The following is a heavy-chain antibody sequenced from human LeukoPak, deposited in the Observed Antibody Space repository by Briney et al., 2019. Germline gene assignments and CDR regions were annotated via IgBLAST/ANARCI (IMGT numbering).Heavy chain of an antibody. V-gene: IGHV1-2*02. J-gene: IGHJ3*02. CDR2: INPNSGGT. D-gene: IGHD1-26*01. CDR3: ARPDSGSSDAFDI. CDR1: GYTFTGYY. Sequence: ASVKVSCKASGYTFTGYYMHWVRQAPGQGLEWMGWINPNSGGTNYAQKFQGRVTMTRDTSISTAYMELSRLRSDDTAVYYCARPDSGSSDAFDIWGQGTMVTVSS.